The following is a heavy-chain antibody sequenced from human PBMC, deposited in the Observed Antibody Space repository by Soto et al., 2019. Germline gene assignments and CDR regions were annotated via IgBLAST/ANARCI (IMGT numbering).Heavy chain of an antibody. CDR3: TARGGDSLQDI. D-gene: IGHD4-17*01. V-gene: IGHV3-73*01. CDR2: IRGRSKKFAT. J-gene: IGHJ4*02. Sequence: EVQLVESGGGLVQPGGSLKVSCAGLGFNFSDSALHWVRQPSGKGLEWIGRIRGRSKKFATSYATSVRGRFSLSRDVSRNTAYLQMNSPSDDDTGVYFCTARGGDSLQDIWGQGTLVTVSS. CDR1: GFNFSDSA.